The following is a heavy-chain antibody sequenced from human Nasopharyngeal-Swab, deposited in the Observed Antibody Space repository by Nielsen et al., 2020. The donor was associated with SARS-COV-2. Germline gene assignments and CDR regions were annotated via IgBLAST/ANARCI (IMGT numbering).Heavy chain of an antibody. D-gene: IGHD6-19*01. CDR3: ARGVVAVAGPDFDY. J-gene: IGHJ4*02. V-gene: IGHV1-3*01. CDR2: INAGNGNT. CDR1: GYTFTSYY. Sequence: ASVKVSCKASGYTFTSYYMHWVRQAPGQGLEWMGWINAGNGNTKYSQKFQGRVTITRDTSASTAYMELSSLRSEDTAVYYCARGVVAVAGPDFDYWGQGTLVTVSS.